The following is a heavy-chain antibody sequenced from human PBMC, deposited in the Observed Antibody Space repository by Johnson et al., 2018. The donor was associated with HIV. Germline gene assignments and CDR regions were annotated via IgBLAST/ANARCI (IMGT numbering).Heavy chain of an antibody. Sequence: QVQLVESGGGVVQPGRSLRLSCAASGFTFSSYAMHWVRQAPGKGLEWVAVISYDGSNKYYADSVKGRFTISRDNSKNTLYLQMNSLRAEDTAVYYCAKLTGYDTSGPAHKDDFDIWGQGTMVTVSS. J-gene: IGHJ3*02. V-gene: IGHV3-30*04. D-gene: IGHD3-22*01. CDR1: GFTFSSYA. CDR3: AKLTGYDTSGPAHKDDFDI. CDR2: ISYDGSNK.